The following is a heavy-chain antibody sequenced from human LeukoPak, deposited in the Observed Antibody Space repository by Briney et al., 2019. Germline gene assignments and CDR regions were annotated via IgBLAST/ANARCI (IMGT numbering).Heavy chain of an antibody. CDR3: ARDVGYSYGYGWFDP. Sequence: ASVKVSCKAPGYTFTSYGINWVRQAPGQGPEWMGWISAYNGNTNYAQKLQGRVTMTTDTSTSTVYMELRSLRSDDTAVYYCARDVGYSYGYGWFDPWGQGTLVTVSS. CDR2: ISAYNGNT. V-gene: IGHV1-18*01. CDR1: GYTFTSYG. J-gene: IGHJ5*02. D-gene: IGHD5-18*01.